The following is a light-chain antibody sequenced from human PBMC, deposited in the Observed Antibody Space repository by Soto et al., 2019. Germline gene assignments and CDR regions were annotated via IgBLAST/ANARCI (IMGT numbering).Light chain of an antibody. CDR1: DNIGSY. Sequence: DIQMTQSPSSLSASVGDRVTITCRASDNIGSYLNWYQHEPGRAPRLLISAASGLQSGVPSRFSGVGSGTDFTLSISDLQPEDFATYYFQQTYSRPRTCGQGTKVV. CDR3: QQTYSRPRT. CDR2: AAS. V-gene: IGKV1-39*01. J-gene: IGKJ1*01.